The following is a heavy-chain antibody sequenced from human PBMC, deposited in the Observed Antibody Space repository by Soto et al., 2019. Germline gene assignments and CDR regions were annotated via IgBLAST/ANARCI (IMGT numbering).Heavy chain of an antibody. CDR3: ATAQPYCTNGVCPGINWYDP. CDR1: GYTLTELS. CDR2: FDPEDGET. Sequence: ASLKVSCKVSGYTLTELSMHWVRQSPGKGLEWMGGFDPEDGETIYAQKFQGRVTMTEDTSTDTAYMELSSLRSEDTAVYYCATAQPYCTNGVCPGINWYDPWSQGTLVTGSA. V-gene: IGHV1-24*01. D-gene: IGHD2-8*01. J-gene: IGHJ5*02.